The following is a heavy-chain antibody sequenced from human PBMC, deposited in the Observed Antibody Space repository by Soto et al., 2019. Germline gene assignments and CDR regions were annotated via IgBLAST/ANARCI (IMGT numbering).Heavy chain of an antibody. Sequence: QVQLVQSGAEVKKAGSSVKVSCKVSGGTFSSYFINWVRQAPGQGLEWVGGIIPVFGTASYAEKFQGRVTITADESTSTAYTELSRLRSDDTSVYYCARETPSAAAAYYYYGLDVWGQGTTVTVPS. D-gene: IGHD6-13*01. J-gene: IGHJ6*02. CDR2: IIPVFGTA. CDR1: GGTFSSYF. CDR3: ARETPSAAAAYYYYGLDV. V-gene: IGHV1-69*01.